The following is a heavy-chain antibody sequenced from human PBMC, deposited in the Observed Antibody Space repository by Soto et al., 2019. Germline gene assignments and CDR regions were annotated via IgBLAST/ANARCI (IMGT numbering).Heavy chain of an antibody. V-gene: IGHV3-23*01. CDR1: GFTFSSYA. D-gene: IGHD4-17*01. J-gene: IGHJ6*02. CDR3: AHGDYDYYYYGMDV. Sequence: EVQLLESGGGLVQPGGSLRLSCAASGFTFSSYAMSWVRQAPGKGLEWVSAISGSGGSTYYADSVKGRFTISRDNSKNTLYLQMNSLRAEDTAVYYCAHGDYDYYYYGMDVWGQGTTVTVSS. CDR2: ISGSGGST.